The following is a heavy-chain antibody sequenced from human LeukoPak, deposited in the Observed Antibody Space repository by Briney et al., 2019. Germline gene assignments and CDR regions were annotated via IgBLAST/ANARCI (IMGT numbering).Heavy chain of an antibody. D-gene: IGHD3-10*01. CDR3: ARGLDNYYYGPSLAHYYYYMDV. J-gene: IGHJ6*03. CDR1: GGSISSGGYS. V-gene: IGHV4-61*08. CDR2: IYYSGST. Sequence: SETLSLTCAVSGGSISSGGYSWSWIRQPPGKGLEWIGSIYYSGSTTYNPSLKSRVTISLDTSKNQFSLKLSSVTAADTAVYYCARGLDNYYYGPSLAHYYYYMDVWGKGTTVTVSS.